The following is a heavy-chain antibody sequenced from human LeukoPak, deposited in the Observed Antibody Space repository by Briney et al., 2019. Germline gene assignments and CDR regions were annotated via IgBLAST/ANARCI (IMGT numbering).Heavy chain of an antibody. CDR3: ARGYSRGGDAFDI. J-gene: IGHJ3*02. V-gene: IGHV1-46*01. CDR2: INPSGGST. CDR1: GYTFTGYY. Sequence: ASVKVSCKASGYTFTGYYMHWVRQAPGQGLEWMGIINPSGGSTSYAQKFQGRVTMTRDMSTSTVYMELSSLRSEDTAVYYCARGYSRGGDAFDIWGQGTMVTVSS. D-gene: IGHD2-21*01.